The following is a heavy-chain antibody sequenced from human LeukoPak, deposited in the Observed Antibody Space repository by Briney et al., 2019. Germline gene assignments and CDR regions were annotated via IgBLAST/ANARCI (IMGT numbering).Heavy chain of an antibody. D-gene: IGHD4-11*01. CDR1: GGSISSGGYY. Sequence: SETLSLTCTVSGGSISSGGYYWSWIRQPPGKGLEWIGYIYHSGSTYYNPSLKSRVTISVDRSKNQFSLKLSSVTAADAAVYYCAREDYTYPTSGPFDPWGQGTLVTVSS. J-gene: IGHJ5*02. CDR3: AREDYTYPTSGPFDP. V-gene: IGHV4-30-2*01. CDR2: IYHSGST.